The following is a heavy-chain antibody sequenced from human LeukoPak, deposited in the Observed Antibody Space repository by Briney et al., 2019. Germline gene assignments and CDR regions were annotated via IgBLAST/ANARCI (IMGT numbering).Heavy chain of an antibody. CDR2: INPNSGDT. CDR3: ASPRIRSVFDI. Sequence: ASVKVSCKASGYTFTDYYMHWVRQAPGQGLEWMGWINPNSGDTNYAQKFQGRVTMTRDTSISTAYMELSRLISDDTAVYYCASPRIRSVFDIWGQGTMVTVSS. V-gene: IGHV1-2*02. D-gene: IGHD2-15*01. J-gene: IGHJ3*02. CDR1: GYTFTDYY.